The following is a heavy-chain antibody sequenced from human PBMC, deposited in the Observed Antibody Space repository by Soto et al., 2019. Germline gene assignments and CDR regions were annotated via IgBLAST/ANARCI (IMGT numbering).Heavy chain of an antibody. CDR1: GFSLSTSGAG. D-gene: IGHD1-26*01. Sequence: SGPTLVNPTQTRTVTWTFSGFSLSTSGAGVGWIRQSPGKAPEWLALISWKDEKRYNPGLKSRLTITKDTSKNQVVLTMTDLDPVDTATYFCAHRYGGNYYRWYFDSWGQGTLVTVSS. CDR3: AHRYGGNYYRWYFDS. V-gene: IGHV2-5*01. CDR2: ISWKDEK. J-gene: IGHJ4*02.